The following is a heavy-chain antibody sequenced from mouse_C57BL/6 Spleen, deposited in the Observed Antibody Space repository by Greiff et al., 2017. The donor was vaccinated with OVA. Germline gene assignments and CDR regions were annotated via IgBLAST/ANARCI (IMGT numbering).Heavy chain of an antibody. V-gene: IGHV1-9*01. CDR2: IFPGSGST. J-gene: IGHJ3*01. CDR3: ASPQGIRFIWFAS. Sequence: VQLQQSGTELMKPGASVILSCKASGNTFTGYWIEWVKQRPGHGLEWIGEIFPGSGSTNYNEKFKGKATFTADTSSNTAYMQLSSLTSEDSAIYYTASPQGIRFIWFASWGQGTLVTVSA. CDR1: GNTFTGYW. D-gene: IGHD1-2*01.